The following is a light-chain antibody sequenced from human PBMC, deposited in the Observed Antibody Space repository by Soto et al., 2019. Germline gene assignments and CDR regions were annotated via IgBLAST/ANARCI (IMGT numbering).Light chain of an antibody. CDR2: GVT. CDR3: SSFTTTYFYV. J-gene: IGLJ1*01. Sequence: QSVLTQPASVSGSLGQSITLSCTGSGGDIGAYNYVSWYQQHPGKAPKLIVYGVTHRPSGVSSRFSASKSAYTASLTISALHAEDEADYYCSSFTTTYFYVFGPGTKLTVL. CDR1: GGDIGAYNY. V-gene: IGLV2-14*01.